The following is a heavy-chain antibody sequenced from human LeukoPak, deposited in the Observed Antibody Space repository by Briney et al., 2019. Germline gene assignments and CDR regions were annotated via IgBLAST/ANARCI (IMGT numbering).Heavy chain of an antibody. V-gene: IGHV1-69*04. D-gene: IGHD3-22*01. J-gene: IGHJ4*02. Sequence: SVKVSCKASGGTFSSYAFSWVRQAPGQGLEWMGRIIPILGIANYAQKFQGRVTITADKSTSTAYMELSSLRSEDTAMYYCARDYYDSSGYSLTIDYWGQGTLVTVSS. CDR2: IIPILGIA. CDR3: ARDYYDSSGYSLTIDY. CDR1: GGTFSSYA.